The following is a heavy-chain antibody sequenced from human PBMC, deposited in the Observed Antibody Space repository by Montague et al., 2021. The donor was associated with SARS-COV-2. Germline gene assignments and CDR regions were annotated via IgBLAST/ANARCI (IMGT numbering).Heavy chain of an antibody. V-gene: IGHV4-4*07. J-gene: IGHJ5*02. CDR2: IYANGNF. Sequence: SETLSLTCSVSGDSITPYGDSIGGYFWSWIRQPAGKGLEWIGRIYANGNFDYTPSLNSRVSMSMDTSKQEFSMRLISVTAADTAVYYCARDAYYFGPGRENHGGIDPWGQGILVTVSS. CDR3: ARDAYYFGPGRENHGGIDP. CDR1: GDSITPYGDSIGGYF. D-gene: IGHD2/OR15-2a*01.